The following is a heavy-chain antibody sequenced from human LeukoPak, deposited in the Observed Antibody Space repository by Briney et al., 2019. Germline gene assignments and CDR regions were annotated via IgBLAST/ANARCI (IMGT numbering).Heavy chain of an antibody. CDR2: IYYSGST. V-gene: IGHV4-59*01. CDR1: GGSISGYY. D-gene: IGHD6-6*01. Sequence: SETLSLTCTVSGGSISGYYWSWIRQPPGKGLEWIGNIYYSGSTNYNPSLKSRVTISVDTSKNQFSLKLSSVTAADTAVYYCARVDPDSSSTLEVFDYWGQGTLVTVSS. J-gene: IGHJ4*02. CDR3: ARVDPDSSSTLEVFDY.